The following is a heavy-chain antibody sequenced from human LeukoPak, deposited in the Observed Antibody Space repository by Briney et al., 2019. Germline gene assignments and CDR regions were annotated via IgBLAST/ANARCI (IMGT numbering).Heavy chain of an antibody. D-gene: IGHD2-2*01. Sequence: ASVTVTCKASGYTFNLFGFSWVRQVPGQGLEWVGWISGYNGDTNYAQNFQDRVTMTTDTSRSTAYMELRSLTSDDTAIYFCARDRDIVAVSSTRLSKWGQGTLVIVSS. V-gene: IGHV1-18*01. CDR3: ARDRDIVAVSSTRLSK. CDR1: GYTFNLFG. CDR2: ISGYNGDT. J-gene: IGHJ4*02.